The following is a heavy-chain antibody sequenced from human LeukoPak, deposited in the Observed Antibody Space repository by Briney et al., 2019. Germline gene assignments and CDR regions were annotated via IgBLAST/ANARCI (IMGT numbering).Heavy chain of an antibody. V-gene: IGHV3-30*18. D-gene: IGHD6-6*01. CDR2: ISYDGSNK. Sequence: GSLRLSCAASGFTFSSYGMHWVRQAPGKGLEWVAVISYDGSNKYYADSVKGRFTISRDNSKNTLYLQMNSLRAEDTAVYYCAKVRRSSSYYFDYWGQGTLVTVSS. CDR3: AKVRRSSSYYFDY. CDR1: GFTFSSYG. J-gene: IGHJ4*02.